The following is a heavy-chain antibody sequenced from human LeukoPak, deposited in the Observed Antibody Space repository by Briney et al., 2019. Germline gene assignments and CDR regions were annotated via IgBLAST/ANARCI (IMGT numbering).Heavy chain of an antibody. Sequence: PSETLSLTCAVSGGSISSSNWWSWVRQPPGKGLEWIGEIYHSGSTNYNPSLKSRVTISVDTSKNQFSLKLSSVTAADTAVYYCARVNRNWFDPWGQGTLVTVSS. CDR3: ARVNRNWFDP. CDR2: IYHSGST. J-gene: IGHJ5*02. CDR1: GGSISSSNW. V-gene: IGHV4-4*02.